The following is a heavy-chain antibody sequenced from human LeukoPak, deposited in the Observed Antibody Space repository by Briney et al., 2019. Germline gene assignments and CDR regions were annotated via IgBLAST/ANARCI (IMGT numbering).Heavy chain of an antibody. D-gene: IGHD3-3*01. CDR3: ARDKRQGFLEWADAFDV. Sequence: GASVKVSCKASGGTFSSYAISWVRQAPGQGLEWMGGIIPIFGTANYAQKFQGRVTITADESTSTAYMELSSLRSEDTAVYYCARDKRQGFLEWADAFDVWGQGTMVTVSS. V-gene: IGHV1-69*13. CDR1: GGTFSSYA. CDR2: IIPIFGTA. J-gene: IGHJ3*01.